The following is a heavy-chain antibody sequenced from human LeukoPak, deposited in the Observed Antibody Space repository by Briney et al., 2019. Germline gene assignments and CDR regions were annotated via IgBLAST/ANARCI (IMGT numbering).Heavy chain of an antibody. CDR2: IWYDGSNK. D-gene: IGHD6-6*01. CDR3: AKDLGDSSSSFFDY. V-gene: IGHV3-33*06. CDR1: GFTFSSYG. J-gene: IGHJ4*02. Sequence: GGSLRLSCAASGFTFSSYGMHWVRQAPGKGLEWVAVIWYDGSNKYYADSVKGRFTISRDNSKNTLYLQMNSLRAEDTAVYYCAKDLGDSSSSFFDYWGQGTLDTVSS.